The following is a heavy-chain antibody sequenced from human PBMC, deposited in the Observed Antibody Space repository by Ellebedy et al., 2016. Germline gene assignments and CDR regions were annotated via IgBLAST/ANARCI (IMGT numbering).Heavy chain of an antibody. J-gene: IGHJ6*02. D-gene: IGHD3-16*01. Sequence: GGSLRLSXAASGFTFTNAWMNWVRQAPGKGLEWVGRIKSKTDGGTADYAAPVKGRFTISRDDSKNTLFLEMNSLRTEDTAVYRCTTLFTGEIDYYGTDVWGQGTTVTVSS. V-gene: IGHV3-15*07. CDR1: GFTFTNAW. CDR3: TTLFTGEIDYYGTDV. CDR2: IKSKTDGGTA.